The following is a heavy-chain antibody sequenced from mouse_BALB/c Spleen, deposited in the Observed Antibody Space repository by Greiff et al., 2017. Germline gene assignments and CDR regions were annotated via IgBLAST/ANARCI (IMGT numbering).Heavy chain of an antibody. CDR1: GYTFTSYY. J-gene: IGHJ1*01. CDR2: INPSNGGT. D-gene: IGHD2-10*02. CDR3: TIGYGNYDWYFDG. Sequence: VQLQQSGAELVKPGASVKLSCKASGYTFTSYYMYWVKQRPGQGLEWIGEINPSNGGTNFNEKFKSKATLTVDKSSSTAYMQLSSLTSEDSAVYYCTIGYGNYDWYFDGWGAGTTVTVSS. V-gene: IGHV1S16*01.